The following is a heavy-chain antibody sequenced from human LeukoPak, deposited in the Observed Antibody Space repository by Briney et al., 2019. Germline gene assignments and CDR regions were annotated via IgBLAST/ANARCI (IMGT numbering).Heavy chain of an antibody. CDR2: ISNNGGYT. V-gene: IGHV3-23*01. Sequence: PGGSLRLSCAASGFTFSSSAMSWVRQAPGKGQEWVSAISNNGGYTYYADSVQGRFTISRDNSKSTLCLQMNSLRAEDTAVYYCAKGSSGWYGQHFFDHWGQGTLVTVSS. J-gene: IGHJ4*02. D-gene: IGHD6-19*01. CDR1: GFTFSSSA. CDR3: AKGSSGWYGQHFFDH.